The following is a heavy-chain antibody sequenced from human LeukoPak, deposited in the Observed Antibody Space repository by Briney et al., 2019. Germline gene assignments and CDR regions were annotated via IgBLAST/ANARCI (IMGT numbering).Heavy chain of an antibody. Sequence: GGSLRLSCAASGFTFSSYSMNWVRQAPGKGLEWVSSISSSSSYIYYADSVKGRFTISGDNAKNSLYLQMNSLRAEDTAVYYCARDSDYGDFDYWGQGTLVTVSS. J-gene: IGHJ4*02. V-gene: IGHV3-21*01. CDR2: ISSSSSYI. D-gene: IGHD4-17*01. CDR3: ARDSDYGDFDY. CDR1: GFTFSSYS.